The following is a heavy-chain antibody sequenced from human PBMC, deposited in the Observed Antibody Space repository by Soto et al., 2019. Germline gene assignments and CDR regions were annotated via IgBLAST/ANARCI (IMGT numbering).Heavy chain of an antibody. J-gene: IGHJ5*02. CDR3: AKGDSSGSFDPSRGYSPPDH. CDR2: ISGSGGST. CDR1: GFTFSSYA. Sequence: PGGSLRLSCAASGFTFSSYAMSWVRQAPGKGLEWVSAISGSGGSTYYADSVKGRFTISRDNSKNTLYLQMNSLRAEDTAVYYCAKGDSSGSFDPSRGYSPPDHWGLGTLVTVSA. D-gene: IGHD2-21*01. V-gene: IGHV3-23*01.